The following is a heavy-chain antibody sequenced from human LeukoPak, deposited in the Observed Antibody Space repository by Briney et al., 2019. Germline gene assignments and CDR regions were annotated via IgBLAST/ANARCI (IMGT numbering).Heavy chain of an antibody. CDR2: ISGSGGST. J-gene: IGHJ4*02. CDR3: AKDSVDIVVVPAAIHY. V-gene: IGHV3-23*01. D-gene: IGHD2-2*02. CDR1: GFTLSSYA. Sequence: GGSLRLSCAASGFTLSSYAMSWVRQAPGKGLEWVSAISGSGGSTYYADSVKGRFTISRDNSKNTLYLQMNSLRAEDTAVYYCAKDSVDIVVVPAAIHYWGQGTLVTVSS.